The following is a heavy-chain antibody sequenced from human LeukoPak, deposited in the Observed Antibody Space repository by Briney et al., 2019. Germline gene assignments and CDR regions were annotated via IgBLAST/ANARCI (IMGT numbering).Heavy chain of an antibody. J-gene: IGHJ4*02. CDR3: ARGGGSGSYYSIDY. CDR1: GFTFSDYY. Sequence: SGGSLRLSCAASGFTFSDYYTSWIRQAPGKGPEWVSYIRTSGSTIYYADSVKGRFTISRDNAKNSVYLQMNSLRAEDTAVYYCARGGGSGSYYSIDYWGQGTLVTVSS. CDR2: IRTSGSTI. V-gene: IGHV3-11*01. D-gene: IGHD3-10*01.